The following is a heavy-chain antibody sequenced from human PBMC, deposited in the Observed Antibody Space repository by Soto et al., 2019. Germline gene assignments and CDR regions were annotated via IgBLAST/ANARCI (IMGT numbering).Heavy chain of an antibody. CDR2: INHSGST. D-gene: IGHD3-10*01. V-gene: IGHV4-34*01. Sequence: QVQLQQWGAGLLKPSETLSLTCAVYGGSFSGYYWNWIRQPPGKGLEWIGEINHSGSTNYNPSLKTRVTISVDTSKNQFSLKLSSETAADTAVYYCARVSGIYYYAMDVWGQGTTVTVSS. J-gene: IGHJ6*02. CDR1: GGSFSGYY. CDR3: ARVSGIYYYAMDV.